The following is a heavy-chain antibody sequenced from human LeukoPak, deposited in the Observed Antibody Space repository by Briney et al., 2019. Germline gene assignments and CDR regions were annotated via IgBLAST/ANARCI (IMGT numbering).Heavy chain of an antibody. V-gene: IGHV3-53*01. CDR1: GFTVSSNY. Sequence: GGSLRLSCAASGFTVSSNYMSWVRQAPGKGLEWVSVIYSGGNTYYADSVKGRFTISRDDSKNTLYLQMNSLRAEDTAVYYCARVSGSGSYKSFDYWGQGTLVTVSS. CDR3: ARVSGSGSYKSFDY. CDR2: IYSGGNT. J-gene: IGHJ4*02. D-gene: IGHD3-10*01.